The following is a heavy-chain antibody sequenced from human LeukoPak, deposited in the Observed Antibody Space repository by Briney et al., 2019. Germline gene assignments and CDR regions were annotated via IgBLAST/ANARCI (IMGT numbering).Heavy chain of an antibody. V-gene: IGHV1-69*13. CDR1: GGTFSRYP. CDR3: VRRSEYNYGLF. J-gene: IGHJ4*02. CDR2: IIPIFGTP. D-gene: IGHD5-18*01. Sequence: GASVKVSCKASGGTFSRYPISWVRQAPGQGLEWMGGIIPIFGTPNYAQKFQGRVTITADESTGTAYMDLSSLRSEDTAVYYCVRRSEYNYGLFWGQGSLVTVSS.